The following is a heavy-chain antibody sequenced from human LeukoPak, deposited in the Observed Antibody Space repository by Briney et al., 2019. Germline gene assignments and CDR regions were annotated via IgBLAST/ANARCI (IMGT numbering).Heavy chain of an antibody. Sequence: SETLSLTCTVSGGSISSGSYYWSWIRQPAGKGLEWIGRMYISGSTNYNPSLKGRVTISLDTSKNQFSLKLSSVTAADTALYYCARVGGVGYYYYMDVWGKGTTVTVSS. CDR3: ARVGGVGYYYYMDV. CDR1: GGSISSGSYY. J-gene: IGHJ6*03. V-gene: IGHV4-61*02. D-gene: IGHD3-16*01. CDR2: MYISGST.